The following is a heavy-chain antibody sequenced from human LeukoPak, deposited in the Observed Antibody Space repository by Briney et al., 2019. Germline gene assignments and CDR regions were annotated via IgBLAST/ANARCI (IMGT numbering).Heavy chain of an antibody. CDR1: GYTFTSYG. CDR3: ARVRYYDILTGLGDY. J-gene: IGHJ4*02. CDR2: ISAYNGNT. V-gene: IGHV1-18*01. Sequence: ASVKVSCKASGYTFTSYGISWVRQAPGQGLEWMGWISAYNGNTDYAQKLQGRVTMTTDTSTSTAYMELRSLRSDDTAVYYCARVRYYDILTGLGDYWGQGTLVTVSS. D-gene: IGHD3-9*01.